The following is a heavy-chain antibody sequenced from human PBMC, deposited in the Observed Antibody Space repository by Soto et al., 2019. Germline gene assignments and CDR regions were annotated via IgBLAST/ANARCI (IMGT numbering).Heavy chain of an antibody. V-gene: IGHV1-18*01. J-gene: IGHJ6*02. CDR3: ARDVAMTTDYYYGMDV. CDR1: GYTFTSYG. D-gene: IGHD4-17*01. CDR2: ISAYNGNT. Sequence: ASVKVSCKASGYTFTSYGISWVRQAPGQGLEWMGWISAYNGNTNYAQKLQGRVTMTTDTSTSTAYVELRSLRSDDTAVYYCARDVAMTTDYYYGMDVWGQGTTVTVS.